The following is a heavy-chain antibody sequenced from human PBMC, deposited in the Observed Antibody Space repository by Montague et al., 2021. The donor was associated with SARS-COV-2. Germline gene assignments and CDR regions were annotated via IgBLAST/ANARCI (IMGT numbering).Heavy chain of an antibody. Sequence: CAISGDSVSSNTAARNWIRQSPSRRFEWLLRTYYRSKWYYDYAVSVKSRMTISPDTSKNQFSLQLSSVTPEDRAVYYCARDPRYSLSWSFDYWDRGTLVTVSS. D-gene: IGHD6-13*01. V-gene: IGHV6-1*01. CDR3: ARDPRYSLSWSFDY. CDR1: GDSVSSNTAA. CDR2: TYYRSKWYY. J-gene: IGHJ4*02.